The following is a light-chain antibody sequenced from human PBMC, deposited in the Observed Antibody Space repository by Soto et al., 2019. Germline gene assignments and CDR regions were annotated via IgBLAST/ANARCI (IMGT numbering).Light chain of an antibody. CDR2: WAS. CDR3: QQYYTTYPT. V-gene: IGKV4-1*01. Sequence: DIVMTQSPDSLAVSLGDRATINCKSSQSIFYSSNNKNYLAWYQQRTGQPPKLLIYWASTRQSGVPDRFSGSGSRTDFTLTISSLQAEDVPVYYCQQYYTTYPTFGQGTKVEIK. CDR1: QSIFYSSNNKNY. J-gene: IGKJ1*01.